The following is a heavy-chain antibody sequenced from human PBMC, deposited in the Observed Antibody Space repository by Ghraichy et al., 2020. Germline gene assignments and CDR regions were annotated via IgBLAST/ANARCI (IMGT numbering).Heavy chain of an antibody. Sequence: SETLSLTCAVSGGSISSSNWWSWVRQPPGKGLEWIGETYYSGSTNYNPSLKSRVIISVDKSKNQFSLKLSSVTAADTAVYYCARTDYGSGSRNAFDIWGQGTMVTASS. CDR3: ARTDYGSGSRNAFDI. D-gene: IGHD3-10*01. CDR1: GGSISSSNW. V-gene: IGHV4-4*02. J-gene: IGHJ3*02. CDR2: TYYSGST.